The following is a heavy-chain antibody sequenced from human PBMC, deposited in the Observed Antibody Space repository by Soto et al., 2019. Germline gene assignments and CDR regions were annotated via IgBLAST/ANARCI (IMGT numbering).Heavy chain of an antibody. CDR1: GFTFSSYS. D-gene: IGHD6-13*01. V-gene: IGHV3-21*01. CDR2: ISSSSSYI. J-gene: IGHJ6*02. Sequence: EVQLVESGGGLVKPGGSLRLSCAASGFTFSSYSMNWVRQAPGKGLEWVSSISSSSSYIYYADSVKGRFTISRDNAKNSLYLQMNSLRAEDTAVYYCAREGVAAAGKDYYYGMDVWGQGTTVTVSS. CDR3: AREGVAAAGKDYYYGMDV.